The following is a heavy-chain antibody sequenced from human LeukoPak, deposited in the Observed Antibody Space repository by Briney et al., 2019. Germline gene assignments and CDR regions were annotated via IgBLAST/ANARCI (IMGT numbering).Heavy chain of an antibody. CDR3: ARLKLGAYFDL. CDR2: VYNSGDT. CDR1: GGSTSSDY. V-gene: IGHV4-59*08. J-gene: IGHJ2*01. D-gene: IGHD3-16*01. Sequence: SETLSLTRTVSGGSTSSDYWSWIRQSPGKGLEWVGYVYNSGDTGKNPSLKSRVTILLDTSKNQCSLKLTSVSAADTAVYYCARLKLGAYFDLWGRGTLVTVSS.